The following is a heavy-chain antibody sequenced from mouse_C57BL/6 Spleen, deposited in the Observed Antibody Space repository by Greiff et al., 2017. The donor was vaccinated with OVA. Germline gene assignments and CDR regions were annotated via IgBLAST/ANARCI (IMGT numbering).Heavy chain of an antibody. CDR3: ARGGAWFAY. Sequence: EVKVEESGPGLVKPSQSLSLTCSVTGYSITSGYYWNWIRQFPGNKLEWMGYISYDGSNNYNPSLKNRIPITRDTSKNQFFLKLNAVTTEYTATYYCARGGAWFAYWGQGTLVTVSA. V-gene: IGHV3-6*01. J-gene: IGHJ3*01. CDR1: GYSITSGYY. CDR2: ISYDGSN.